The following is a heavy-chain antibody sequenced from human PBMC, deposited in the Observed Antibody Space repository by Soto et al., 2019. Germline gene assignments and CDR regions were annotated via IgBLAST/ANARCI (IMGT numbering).Heavy chain of an antibody. D-gene: IGHD6-19*01. CDR1: GFNFKKFA. J-gene: IGHJ4*02. CDR2: ISCCGGST. Sequence: EVPLLESGGGVVQPGGSLRLSCVASGFNFKKFAMAWVRQAPGAGLEWVSGISCCGGSTSYADSVKGRFSIARDDSKNTLSLQMNSLRVEDTAQYYCAKADGEQWLVPHLDNWGQGTLVTVS. V-gene: IGHV3-23*01. CDR3: AKADGEQWLVPHLDN.